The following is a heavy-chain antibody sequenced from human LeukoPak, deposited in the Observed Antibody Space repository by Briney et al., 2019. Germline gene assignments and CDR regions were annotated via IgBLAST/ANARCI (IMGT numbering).Heavy chain of an antibody. D-gene: IGHD5-18*01. CDR1: GGTFSSYA. CDR2: ISAYNGNT. Sequence: ASVKVSCKASGGTFSSYAISWVRQAPGQGLEWMGWISAYNGNTNYAQKLQGRVTMTTDTSTSTAYMELRSLRSDDTAVYYCARDRRLRGYSYGYDYWGQGTLVTVSS. V-gene: IGHV1-18*01. CDR3: ARDRRLRGYSYGYDY. J-gene: IGHJ4*02.